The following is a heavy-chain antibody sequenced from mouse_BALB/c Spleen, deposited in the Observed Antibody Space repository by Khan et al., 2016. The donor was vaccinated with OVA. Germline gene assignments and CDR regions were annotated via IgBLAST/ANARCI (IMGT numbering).Heavy chain of an antibody. V-gene: IGHV1-26*01. CDR1: GYSFTNYY. J-gene: IGHJ3*01. Sequence: VQLQQSGPDLVKPGASVKKSCKASGYSFTNYYVNWVKQSHGKSLECIGRVNPNTGNTNYNQKFKGKAILIVDTSSSTAYMELRGLTSEDSAVYYCARGYDFFAYWGQGTLVTVSA. D-gene: IGHD2-14*01. CDR3: ARGYDFFAY. CDR2: VNPNTGNT.